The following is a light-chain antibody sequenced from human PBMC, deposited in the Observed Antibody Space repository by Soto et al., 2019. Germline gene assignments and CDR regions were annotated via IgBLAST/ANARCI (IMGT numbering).Light chain of an antibody. Sequence: DIPMTQSPSSLSASVGDRVTITCRASQGISNYLAWYQQKPGKVPKLLTYAASNLQSGVPSRFSGSGSGTDLTLTISSLQPEDVAPYYCQKYNSAPYTFGQGTKLEIK. J-gene: IGKJ2*01. CDR3: QKYNSAPYT. V-gene: IGKV1-27*01. CDR1: QGISNY. CDR2: AAS.